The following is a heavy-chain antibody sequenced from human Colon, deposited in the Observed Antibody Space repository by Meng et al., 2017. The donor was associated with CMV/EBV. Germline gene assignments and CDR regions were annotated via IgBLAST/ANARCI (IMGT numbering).Heavy chain of an antibody. CDR3: AKWQAY. J-gene: IGHJ4*02. CDR2: SRGSREKK. CDR1: GLAMRTES. Sequence: WCMLRSWGTHGLAMRTESMRWVHQEAGKRKEWVSKSRGSREKKYYEDPVKGRFTIATDKYKNTLYREMNSRRAEEKDVYYCAKWQAYWGQGTLVTVSS. V-gene: IGHV3-23*01.